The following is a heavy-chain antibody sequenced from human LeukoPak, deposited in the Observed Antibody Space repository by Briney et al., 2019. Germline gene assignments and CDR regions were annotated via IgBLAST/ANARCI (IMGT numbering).Heavy chain of an antibody. CDR1: GGSFSGYY. V-gene: IGHV4-34*01. J-gene: IGHJ3*02. CDR2: INHSGST. D-gene: IGHD3-22*01. Sequence: SETLSLTCAVYGGSFSGYYWSWIRQPPGKGLEWIGEINHSGSTNYNPSLKSRVTISVDTSKNQFSLKLSSVTAADTAVYYCARGLIGWLLARNAFDIWGQGTMATVSS. CDR3: ARGLIGWLLARNAFDI.